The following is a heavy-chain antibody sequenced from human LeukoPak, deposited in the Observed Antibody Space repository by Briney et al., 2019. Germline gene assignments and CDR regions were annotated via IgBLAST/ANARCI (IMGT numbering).Heavy chain of an antibody. Sequence: GGSLRLSCAASGFSFNNYDMHWVRQAPGKGLEWVAVISYDGSNKYYADSVKGRFTISRDNSKNTLYLQMNSPRAEDTAVYYCAREGGSYCSSTSCLSAFDPWGQGTLVTVSS. D-gene: IGHD2-2*01. CDR1: GFSFNNYD. CDR3: AREGGSYCSSTSCLSAFDP. V-gene: IGHV3-30-3*01. J-gene: IGHJ5*02. CDR2: ISYDGSNK.